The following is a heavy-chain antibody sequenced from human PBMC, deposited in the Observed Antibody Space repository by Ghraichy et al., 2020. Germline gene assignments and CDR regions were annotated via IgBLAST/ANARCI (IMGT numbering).Heavy chain of an antibody. Sequence: ASVKVSCKSSGYTFIIDAITWVRQVPGQRLEWMGWISPYFRNTTYAQRFQGRVTMTTDTSTSTAYMELTSLRSDDTAVYYCARVKNYDSSGEDYYYGLDVWGQGPTVTVSS. J-gene: IGHJ6*02. V-gene: IGHV1-18*01. D-gene: IGHD3-22*01. CDR2: ISPYFRNT. CDR1: GYTFIIDA. CDR3: ARVKNYDSSGEDYYYGLDV.